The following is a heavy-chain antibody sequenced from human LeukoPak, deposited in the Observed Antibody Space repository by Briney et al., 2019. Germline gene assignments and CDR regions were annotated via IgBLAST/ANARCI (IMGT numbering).Heavy chain of an antibody. CDR2: ISAYNGNT. CDR3: ARDLIHRYYHIAAAGPSGY. CDR1: GYTFTSYG. J-gene: IGHJ4*02. D-gene: IGHD6-13*01. V-gene: IGHV1-18*01. Sequence: ASVKVSCKASGYTFTSYGIRWVRQAPGQGLEWMGWISAYNGNTNYAQKLQGRVTMTTDTSTSTAYMELRSLRSDDTAVYYCARDLIHRYYHIAAAGPSGYWGQGTLVTVSS.